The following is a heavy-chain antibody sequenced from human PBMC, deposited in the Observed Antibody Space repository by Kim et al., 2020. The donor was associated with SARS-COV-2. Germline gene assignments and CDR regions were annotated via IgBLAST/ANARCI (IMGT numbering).Heavy chain of an antibody. D-gene: IGHD1-26*01. CDR3: AKGRSGSPGYFDY. Sequence: YADSVKGRFTISRDNSKNSLYLQMNSLRTEDTALYYCAKGRSGSPGYFDYWGQGTLVTVSS. J-gene: IGHJ4*02. V-gene: IGHV3-43*01.